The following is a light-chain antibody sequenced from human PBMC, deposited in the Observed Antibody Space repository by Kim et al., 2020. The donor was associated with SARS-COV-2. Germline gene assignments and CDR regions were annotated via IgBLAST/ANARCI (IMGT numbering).Light chain of an antibody. J-gene: IGKJ1*01. CDR3: KQYHTYWT. CDR2: KAS. Sequence: DIQMTQSPSTLSASVGDRVTITCRASQSIGSWLAWYQQKLGKAPKLLIYKASSLESGVPSRFSGSGSGTEFTLTISSLQPDDFATYYCKQYHTYWTFGQGTKV. CDR1: QSIGSW. V-gene: IGKV1-5*03.